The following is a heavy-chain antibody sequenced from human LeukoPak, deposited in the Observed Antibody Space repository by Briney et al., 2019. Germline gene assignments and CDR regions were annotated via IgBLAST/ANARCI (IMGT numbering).Heavy chain of an antibody. CDR3: ARGGIAAAGTTFDY. J-gene: IGHJ4*02. CDR2: MNPNSGDT. CDR1: RYTFTSYD. Sequence: ASVKVSCKASRYTFTSYDINWVRQATGQGLEWMGWMNPNSGDTGYAQKFQGRVTMTRDTSISTAYMEVSSLRSEDTAVYYCARGGIAAAGTTFDYWGQGTLVTVSS. V-gene: IGHV1-8*01. D-gene: IGHD6-13*01.